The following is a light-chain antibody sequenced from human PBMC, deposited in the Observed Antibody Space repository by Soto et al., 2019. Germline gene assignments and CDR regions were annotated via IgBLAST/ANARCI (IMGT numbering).Light chain of an antibody. J-gene: IGLJ2*01. Sequence: QSVLTQPPSVSGAPRQRVTISCSGSSSNIGSNAVNWYQQLPGKTPQLLMYYDDQLPSGVSARFSGARSGTSASLAISGRQSDDEADYYCAAWDAGLTAVVFGGGTKLTVL. CDR2: YDD. CDR3: AAWDAGLTAVV. CDR1: SSNIGSNA. V-gene: IGLV1-36*01.